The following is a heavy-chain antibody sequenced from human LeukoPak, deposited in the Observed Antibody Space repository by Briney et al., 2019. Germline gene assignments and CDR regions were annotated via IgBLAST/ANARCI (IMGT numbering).Heavy chain of an antibody. Sequence: GGSLRLSCAASGFTFSSYWMHWVRQDPGKGLVWVSRINSDGSSTSYADSVKGRFTISRDNAKNTLYLQMNSLRAEDTAVYYCARDDAGYSYDPRGWFDPWGQGTLVTVSS. J-gene: IGHJ5*02. CDR2: INSDGSST. V-gene: IGHV3-74*01. CDR3: ARDDAGYSYDPRGWFDP. CDR1: GFTFSSYW. D-gene: IGHD5-18*01.